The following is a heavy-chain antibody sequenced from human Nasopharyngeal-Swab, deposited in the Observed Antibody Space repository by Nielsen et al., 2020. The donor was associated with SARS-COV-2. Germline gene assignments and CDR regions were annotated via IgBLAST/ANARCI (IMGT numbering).Heavy chain of an antibody. V-gene: IGHV3-21*04. D-gene: IGHD3-16*01. CDR2: ISSSSSYI. J-gene: IGHJ4*02. CDR1: GLTFSSYS. Sequence: GGSLRLSCAASGLTFSSYSMNWVRQAPGKGLEWVSSISSSSSYIYYADSVKGRFTISRDNAKNSLYLQMNSLRAEDTAVYYCARARGSYAFDYWGQGTLVTVSS. CDR3: ARARGSYAFDY.